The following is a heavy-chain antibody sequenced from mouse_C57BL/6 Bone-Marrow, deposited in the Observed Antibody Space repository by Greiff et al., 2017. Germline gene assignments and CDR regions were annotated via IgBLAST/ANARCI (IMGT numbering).Heavy chain of an antibody. D-gene: IGHD1-1*01. Sequence: EVQLQQSGAELVRPGASVKLSCTASGFNIKDDYMHWVKQRPEQGLEWIGWIDPENGDTEYASKFQGKATITADTSSNTAYLQRSSLTSEDTAVYYCTTGYYYGSPPFAYWGQGTLVTVSA. J-gene: IGHJ3*01. CDR3: TTGYYYGSPPFAY. CDR1: GFNIKDDY. CDR2: IDPENGDT. V-gene: IGHV14-4*01.